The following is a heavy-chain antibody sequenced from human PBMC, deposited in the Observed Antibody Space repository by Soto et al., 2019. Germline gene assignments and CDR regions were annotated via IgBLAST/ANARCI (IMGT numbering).Heavy chain of an antibody. CDR1: GGTFSSYA. J-gene: IGHJ6*02. CDR2: IIPIFGTA. V-gene: IGHV1-69*13. D-gene: IGHD3-3*01. Sequence: SVKVSCKASGGTFSSYAISWVRQAPGQGLEWMGGIIPIFGTANYAQKFQGRVTITADESTSTAYMELSSLRSEDTAVYYCATYPRWRGYYYGMDVWGQGTTVTVSS. CDR3: ATYPRWRGYYYGMDV.